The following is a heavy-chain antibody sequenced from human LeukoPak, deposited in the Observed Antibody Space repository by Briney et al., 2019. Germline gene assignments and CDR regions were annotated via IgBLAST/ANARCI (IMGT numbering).Heavy chain of an antibody. J-gene: IGHJ3*02. V-gene: IGHV4-59*01. Sequence: PSETLSPTCTVSGGSISSYYWSWIRQPPGKGLEWIGYIYYSGSTNYNPSLKSRVTISVDTSKNQFSLKLSSVTAADTAVYYCAREGAPRAFDIWGQGTMVTVSS. CDR2: IYYSGST. CDR1: GGSISSYY. D-gene: IGHD1-26*01. CDR3: AREGAPRAFDI.